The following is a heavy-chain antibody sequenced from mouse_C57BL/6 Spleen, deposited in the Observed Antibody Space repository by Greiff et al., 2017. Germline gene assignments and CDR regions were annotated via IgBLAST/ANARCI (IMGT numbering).Heavy chain of an antibody. J-gene: IGHJ3*01. D-gene: IGHD5-5*01. CDR3: ARGLPDWFAY. CDR1: GYSITSGYY. Sequence: VQLKESGPGLVKPSQSLSLTCSVTGYSITSGYYWNWIRQFPGNKLEWMGYISYDGSNNYNPSLKNRISITRDTSKNQFFLKLNSVTTEDTATYYCARGLPDWFAYWGQGTLVTVSA. CDR2: ISYDGSN. V-gene: IGHV3-6*01.